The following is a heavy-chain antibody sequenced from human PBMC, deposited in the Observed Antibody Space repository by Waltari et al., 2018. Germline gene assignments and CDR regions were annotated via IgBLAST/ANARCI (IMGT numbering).Heavy chain of an antibody. D-gene: IGHD6-25*01. CDR2: SYPSSDII. J-gene: IGHJ4*02. CDR3: AKGGGPAATHPES. V-gene: IGHV3-23*01. Sequence: EVQLLESGGGLVQPGGSLRLSCAASQFTFSGYSMAWVRPGPGKGLEWLSASYPSSDIIFYADSVRGRFTVSRDNPKSTVYLEMNSLRVEDTAVYFCAKGGGPAATHPESWGQGTLVTVSS. CDR1: QFTFSGYS.